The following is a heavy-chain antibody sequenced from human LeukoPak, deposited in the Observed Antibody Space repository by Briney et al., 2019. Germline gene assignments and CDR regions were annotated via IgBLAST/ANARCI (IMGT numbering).Heavy chain of an antibody. V-gene: IGHV3-74*01. CDR3: VREHSRVFDP. Sequence: GGSLRLSCAASGFSFSNYWMHWVRQAPGKGLVWVSRIDGDGSGTIYADAVRGRFTISRDNAKNSLYLEMNSLRAEDTAVYFCVREHSRVFDPWGQGTLVTVSS. CDR1: GFSFSNYW. J-gene: IGHJ5*02. D-gene: IGHD3-22*01. CDR2: IDGDGSGT.